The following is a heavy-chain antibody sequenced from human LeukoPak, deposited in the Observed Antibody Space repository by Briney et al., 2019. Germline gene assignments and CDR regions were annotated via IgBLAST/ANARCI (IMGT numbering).Heavy chain of an antibody. CDR2: IYSGGST. Sequence: GGSLRLSCAASEFSVGSNYMTWVRQAPGKGLEWVSLIYSGGSTYYADSVKGRFTISRDNSKNTLYLQMNSLRAEDTAVYYCARELYDSSGYGSAFDIWGQGTMVTVSS. V-gene: IGHV3-66*01. CDR3: ARELYDSSGYGSAFDI. CDR1: EFSVGSNY. D-gene: IGHD3-22*01. J-gene: IGHJ3*02.